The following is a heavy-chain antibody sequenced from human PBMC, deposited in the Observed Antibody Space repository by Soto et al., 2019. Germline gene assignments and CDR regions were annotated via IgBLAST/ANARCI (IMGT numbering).Heavy chain of an antibody. CDR1: GFTFRNYW. CDR3: TSTSWFDY. CDR2: VNSDGTIT. V-gene: IGHV3-74*01. Sequence: GGSLRLSCVASGFTFRNYWMHWVRQAPGKGLVWVSRVNSDGTITNYADSVKGRFTISRDNAKNTLYLQMNSLTAADTAVYYCTSTSWFDYWGQGAPVTV. D-gene: IGHD2-2*01. J-gene: IGHJ4*02.